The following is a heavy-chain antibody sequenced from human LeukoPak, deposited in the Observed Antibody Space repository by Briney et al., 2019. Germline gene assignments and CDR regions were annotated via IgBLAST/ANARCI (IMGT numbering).Heavy chain of an antibody. CDR3: ARRPTSSSWYFDY. J-gene: IGHJ4*02. V-gene: IGHV5-51*01. CDR1: GYSFTSYW. CDR2: IYPGDSDT. Sequence: GESLQISCKGSGYSFTSYWIGWVRQMPGKGLEWMGIIYPGDSDTRYSPSFQGQVTISADKSINTASLQWRSLKASDTAMYYCARRPTSSSWYFDYWGQGTLVTVSS. D-gene: IGHD6-13*01.